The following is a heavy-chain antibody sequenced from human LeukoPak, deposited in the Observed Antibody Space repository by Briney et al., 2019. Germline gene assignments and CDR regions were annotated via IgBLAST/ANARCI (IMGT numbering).Heavy chain of an antibody. V-gene: IGHV1-46*01. Sequence: ATVKVSCKASGYTFINLYIHWVRQAPGQGLEWMGIINPSGGSTNYAQKFQGRVTVTRDTSTSTVYMELSSLTSEDTAVYYCAREGATFMGGFDYWGQGTLVTVSS. J-gene: IGHJ4*02. D-gene: IGHD1-26*01. CDR3: AREGATFMGGFDY. CDR1: GYTFINLY. CDR2: INPSGGST.